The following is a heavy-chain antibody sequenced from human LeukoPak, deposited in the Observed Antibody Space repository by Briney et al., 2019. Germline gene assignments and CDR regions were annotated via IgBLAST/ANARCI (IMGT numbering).Heavy chain of an antibody. CDR2: IWYDGSNK. Sequence: PGRSLRLSCAASGFTFRSYGMHWVRQAPGKGLEWVAVIWYDGSNKYYADSVKGRFTISRDNSKNTLYLQMNSLRAEDTAVYYCAKDHDTYGDYVYWGQGTLVTVSS. V-gene: IGHV3-33*06. J-gene: IGHJ4*02. CDR3: AKDHDTYGDYVY. D-gene: IGHD4-17*01. CDR1: GFTFRSYG.